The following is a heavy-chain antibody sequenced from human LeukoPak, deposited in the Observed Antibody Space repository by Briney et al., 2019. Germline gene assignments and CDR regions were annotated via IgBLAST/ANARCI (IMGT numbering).Heavy chain of an antibody. D-gene: IGHD3-16*01. CDR1: GFTVSSNY. CDR2: IYSGGNT. V-gene: IGHV3-53*01. Sequence: PGGSLRLSCAASGFTVSSNYMSWVRQAPGKGLEWVSVIYSGGNTFYADFVKGRFTISRDNPKNTLYLQMNSLRAEDTAVYYCARAPNNTDYSAGYWYFDLWGRGTLVTVSS. CDR3: ARAPNNTDYSAGYWYFDL. J-gene: IGHJ2*01.